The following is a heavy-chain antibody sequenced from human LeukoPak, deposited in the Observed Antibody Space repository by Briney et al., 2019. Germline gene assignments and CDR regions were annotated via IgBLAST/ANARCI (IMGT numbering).Heavy chain of an antibody. J-gene: IGHJ4*02. CDR1: GFIFNNYW. CDR3: GRSPDGVDN. CDR2: IKEDGGEI. D-gene: IGHD3-10*01. V-gene: IGHV3-7*01. Sequence: GGSPRLSCAASGFIFNNYWMTWVRQTPGRGLEFVANIKEDGGEIFYLDSVKGRFTISRDNAKNSLYLQMNSLRVEDTAVYYCGRSPDGVDNWGQGTLVTVSS.